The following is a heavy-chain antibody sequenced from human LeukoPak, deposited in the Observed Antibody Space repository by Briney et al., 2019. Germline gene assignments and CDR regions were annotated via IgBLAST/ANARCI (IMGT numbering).Heavy chain of an antibody. V-gene: IGHV4-4*08. J-gene: IGHJ4*02. Sequence: TDTLSLTCTVSGGSISSYYWTWIRQPPGEQLEWIGYISTSGSTNYNPSLKSRVTISVDTSKNQLSLQLSSVTAADTAVYYCARLRSWGQRLFDYWGQGTLVTVSS. CDR2: ISTSGST. D-gene: IGHD6-13*01. CDR1: GGSISSYY. CDR3: ARLRSWGQRLFDY.